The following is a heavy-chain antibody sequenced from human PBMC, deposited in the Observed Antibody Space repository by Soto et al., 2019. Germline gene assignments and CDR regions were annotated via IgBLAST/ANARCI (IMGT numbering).Heavy chain of an antibody. D-gene: IGHD4-17*01. CDR1: GGTFSSYT. CDR3: ARGNYGDYKGYYYYMDV. Sequence: QVQLVQSGAEVKKPGSSVKVSCKASGGTFSSYTISWVRQAPGQGLEWMGRIIPILGIANYAQKFQGRVTITADKSTSTAYMELSSLRSEDTAVYYCARGNYGDYKGYYYYMDVRGKGTTVTVSS. J-gene: IGHJ6*03. V-gene: IGHV1-69*02. CDR2: IIPILGIA.